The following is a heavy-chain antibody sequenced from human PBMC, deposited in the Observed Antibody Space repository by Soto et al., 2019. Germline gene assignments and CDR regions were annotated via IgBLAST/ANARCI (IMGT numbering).Heavy chain of an antibody. CDR2: INPNSGGT. CDR3: ARERNYYHSSGHYYYYGMDV. D-gene: IGHD3-22*01. Sequence: GASVKVSCKASGYTFTGYYMHWVRQAPGQGLEWMGWINPNSGGTNYAQKFQGWVTMTRDTSISTAYMELSRLRSDDTAVYYCARERNYYHSSGHYYYYGMDVWGQGTTVTVSS. J-gene: IGHJ6*02. CDR1: GYTFTGYY. V-gene: IGHV1-2*04.